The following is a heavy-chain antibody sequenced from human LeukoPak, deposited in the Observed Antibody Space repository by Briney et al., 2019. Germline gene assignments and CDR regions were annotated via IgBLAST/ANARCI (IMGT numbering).Heavy chain of an antibody. J-gene: IGHJ4*02. Sequence: GGSLTLSCAASRFTFSTYAMSWVRQAPGKGLEWVSAISDSGATTYYADSVKGRFTISRDNSKNTLYLQMNSLRAEDTAVYYCAKDRGGSPYFFDYWGQGTLVTVSA. D-gene: IGHD1-26*01. CDR1: RFTFSTYA. V-gene: IGHV3-23*01. CDR3: AKDRGGSPYFFDY. CDR2: ISDSGATT.